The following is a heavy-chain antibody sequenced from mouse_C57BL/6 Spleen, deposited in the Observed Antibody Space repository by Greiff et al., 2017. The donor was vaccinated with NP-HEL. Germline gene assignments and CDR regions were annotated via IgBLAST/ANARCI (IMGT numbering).Heavy chain of an antibody. V-gene: IGHV1-61*01. CDR3: AREGTGTAWFAY. CDR1: GYTFTSYW. Sequence: VKLQQPGAELVRPGSSVKLSCKASGYTFTSYWMDWVKQRPGQGLEWIGNIYPSDSETHYNQKFKDKATLTVDKSSSTAYMQLSSLTSEDSAVYYCAREGTGTAWFAYWGQGTLVTVSA. J-gene: IGHJ3*01. D-gene: IGHD4-1*01. CDR2: IYPSDSET.